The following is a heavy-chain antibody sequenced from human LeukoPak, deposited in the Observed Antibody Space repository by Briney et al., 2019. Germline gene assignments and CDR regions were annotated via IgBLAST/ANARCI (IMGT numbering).Heavy chain of an antibody. D-gene: IGHD4-11*01. J-gene: IGHJ5*02. V-gene: IGHV3-23*01. CDR3: AKGPYSNYANNWFDP. CDR2: ISTSGGTT. Sequence: GGSLRLSCAASGFTISSCAMNWVRQAPGKGLEWVSGISTSGGTTYYADSVKGRFTIPRDISKNTLYLQMDSLSADDTAVYYCAKGPYSNYANNWFDPWGQGTLVTVSS. CDR1: GFTISSCA.